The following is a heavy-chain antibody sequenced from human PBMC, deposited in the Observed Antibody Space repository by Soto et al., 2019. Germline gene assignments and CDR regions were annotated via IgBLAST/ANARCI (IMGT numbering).Heavy chain of an antibody. D-gene: IGHD6-19*01. Sequence: GASVKVSCKASGYTFTGYYMHWVRQAPGQGLEWMGWINPNSGGTNYAQKFQGWVTMTRDTSISTAYMELSRLRSDDTAVYYCAISIGYSSCFVYWGPATLVTVSS. CDR3: AISIGYSSCFVY. J-gene: IGHJ4*02. V-gene: IGHV1-2*04. CDR2: INPNSGGT. CDR1: GYTFTGYY.